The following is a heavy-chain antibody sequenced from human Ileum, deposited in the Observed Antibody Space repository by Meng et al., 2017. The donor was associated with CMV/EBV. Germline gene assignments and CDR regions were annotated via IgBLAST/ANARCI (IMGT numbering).Heavy chain of an antibody. D-gene: IGHD1-20*01. Sequence: GESLKISCAASGVTFSSNWMNWVRQVPGKGLEGMGCINSDSGATNYAQDFQNRVTMTRDTSISAAYMEETSLTIDDPAVYFWARDPTPDPYNRYEGWFDPWGQGTQVTVSS. CDR2: INSDSGAT. J-gene: IGHJ5*02. CDR3: ARDPTPDPYNRYEGWFDP. V-gene: IGHV1-2*02. CDR1: GVTFSSNW.